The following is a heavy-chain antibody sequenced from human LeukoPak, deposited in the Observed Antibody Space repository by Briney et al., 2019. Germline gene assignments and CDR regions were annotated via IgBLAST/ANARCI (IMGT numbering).Heavy chain of an antibody. CDR3: ARAGVWDYSDSSGYHNAAFDI. D-gene: IGHD3-22*01. CDR2: ISPSSGGT. J-gene: IGHJ3*02. CDR1: GYTLTDFY. V-gene: IGHV1-2*02. Sequence: SVNVSCTPSGYTLTDFYMHWVPQAPGQGLEWMGWISPSSGGTNYAQKFQGRVTVTRDTSISTAYMDLSRLRSDDTAVYYCARAGVWDYSDSSGYHNAAFDIWGQGTMVTVSS.